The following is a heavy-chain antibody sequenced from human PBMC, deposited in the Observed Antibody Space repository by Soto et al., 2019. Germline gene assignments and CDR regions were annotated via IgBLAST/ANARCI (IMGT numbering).Heavy chain of an antibody. J-gene: IGHJ4*02. D-gene: IGHD2-21*01. CDR3: ARGPSVDKVDY. CDR1: GGSISSDDYY. Sequence: QVQLQESGPGLVEPSQTLSLTCTVSGGSISSDDYYWSWIRQPPGKGLEWIGHIYNSGSTNSNPSLKSRVTISVGTSKSQFSLKLSSVTAADTAVYYCARGPSVDKVDYWGQGTLVTVSS. V-gene: IGHV4-30-4*01. CDR2: IYNSGST.